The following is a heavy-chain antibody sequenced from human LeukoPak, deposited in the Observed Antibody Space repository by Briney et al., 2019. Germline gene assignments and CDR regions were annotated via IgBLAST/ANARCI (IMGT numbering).Heavy chain of an antibody. J-gene: IGHJ3*02. V-gene: IGHV3-21*01. CDR1: GFTFSSYS. CDR3: AREPTYYYDSSGYYSAFDI. CDR2: ISSSSSYI. Sequence: GGSLRLSCAASGFTFSSYSMNWVRQAPGKGLEWVSSISSSSSYIYYADSVKGRFTISRDNAKNSLYLQMNSLRAEDTAVYYCAREPTYYYDSSGYYSAFDIWGQGTMVTVSS. D-gene: IGHD3-22*01.